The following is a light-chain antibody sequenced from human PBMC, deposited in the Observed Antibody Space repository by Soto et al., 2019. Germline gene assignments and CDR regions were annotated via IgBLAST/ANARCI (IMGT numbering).Light chain of an antibody. J-gene: IGLJ1*01. CDR1: SRDVGGYNY. CDR2: EVR. V-gene: IGLV2-14*01. CDR3: SSYAISSTTIYV. Sequence: QSVLTQPASVSGSPGQSITISCTGTSRDVGGYNYVSWHQHHPGKAPKLLISEVRNRPSGISNRFSGSKSGNTATLTISGLQAEDEADYYCSSYAISSTTIYVFGTGTKVTVL.